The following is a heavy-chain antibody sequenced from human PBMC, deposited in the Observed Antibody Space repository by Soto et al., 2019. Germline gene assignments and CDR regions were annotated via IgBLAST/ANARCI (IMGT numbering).Heavy chain of an antibody. D-gene: IGHD6-13*01. CDR2: INPNSGGT. CDR1: GYTFTGYY. J-gene: IGHJ4*02. V-gene: IGHV1-2*04. CDR3: ARGGGSSSWFDY. Sequence: ASVKVSCKASGYTFTGYYMHWVRQAPGQGLDWMGWINPNSGGTNYAQKFQVWVTMTRDTSISTAYMELSRLRSDDTAVYYCARGGGSSSWFDYWGQGTLVTVLL.